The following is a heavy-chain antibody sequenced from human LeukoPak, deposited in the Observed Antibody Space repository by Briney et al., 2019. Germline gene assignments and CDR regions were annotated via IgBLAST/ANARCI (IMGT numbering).Heavy chain of an antibody. CDR3: TTVYLTGEGNGY. J-gene: IGHJ4*02. Sequence: PGGSLRLSCAASGFIFSNAWMNWVRQAPGKGLEWVGRIKSKTDGGTTDYAAPVKGRFIISRDDSKDTLYLQMNSLKTEDTALYYCTTVYLTGEGNGYWGQGTLVTVSS. V-gene: IGHV3-15*07. CDR2: IKSKTDGGTT. D-gene: IGHD3-9*01. CDR1: GFIFSNAW.